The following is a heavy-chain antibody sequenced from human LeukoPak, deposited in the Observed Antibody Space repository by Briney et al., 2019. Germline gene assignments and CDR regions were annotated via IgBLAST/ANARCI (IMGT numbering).Heavy chain of an antibody. Sequence: GGSLRLSCAASGFTFSSYWMSWVRQAPGKGLEWVANIKQDGSEKYYVDSVKGRFTISRDNAKNSLYLQMNSLRAEDTAVYYCARDAAAGTEVIDYWGQGTLVTVSS. CDR2: IKQDGSEK. V-gene: IGHV3-7*01. CDR3: ARDAAAGTEVIDY. CDR1: GFTFSSYW. D-gene: IGHD6-13*01. J-gene: IGHJ4*02.